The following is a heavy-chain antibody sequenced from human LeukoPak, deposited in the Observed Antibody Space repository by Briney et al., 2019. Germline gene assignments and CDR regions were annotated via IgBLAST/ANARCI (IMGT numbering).Heavy chain of an antibody. V-gene: IGHV3-30*02. CDR3: ANDVYGLIYYDSSGYPDY. CDR1: GFTFSNYG. D-gene: IGHD3-22*01. CDR2: IRYDGSDK. J-gene: IGHJ4*02. Sequence: GGSLRLSCAASGFTFSNYGMHWVRQAAGKGLEWVAFIRYDGSDKYYADSVKGRFTISRDNSRNTLYLQMSSLRADDTAVYHCANDVYGLIYYDSSGYPDYWGQGTLVTVSS.